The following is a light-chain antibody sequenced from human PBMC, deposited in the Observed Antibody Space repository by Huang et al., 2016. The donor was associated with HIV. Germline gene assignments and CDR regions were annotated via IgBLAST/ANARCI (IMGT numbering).Light chain of an antibody. CDR2: DVS. Sequence: IQLTQSPTSLSASVGDRVTIACRASQAIGTYLNWFQQKPGRAPNLLMSDVSSLHAGIPSRFIGSGSGTEFTLTIRGLQFDDFATYFCQQSYSALITFGQGTRLEIK. J-gene: IGKJ5*01. CDR3: QQSYSALIT. CDR1: QAIGTY. V-gene: IGKV1-39*01.